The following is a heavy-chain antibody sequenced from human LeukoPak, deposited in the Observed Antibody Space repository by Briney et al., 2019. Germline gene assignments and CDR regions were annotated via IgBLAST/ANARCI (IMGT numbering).Heavy chain of an antibody. CDR2: IYYSGST. D-gene: IGHD4-23*01. V-gene: IGHV4-59*01. CDR1: GGSISSYY. Sequence: SETLSLTCSVAGGSISSYYWSWIRQPPGKGLEWIGYIYYSGSTNYTPSLKIRVTISVDTSKNQFSLKLSSVTAADTAVYYCARGYGGNSAGFDYWGQGTLVTVSS. J-gene: IGHJ4*02. CDR3: ARGYGGNSAGFDY.